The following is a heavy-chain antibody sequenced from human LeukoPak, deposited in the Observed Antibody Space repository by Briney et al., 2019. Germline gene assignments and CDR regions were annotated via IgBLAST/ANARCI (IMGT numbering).Heavy chain of an antibody. CDR2: ISGSGGST. D-gene: IGHD3-22*01. CDR3: AKDRKRYYYDSSGAYFDY. V-gene: IGHV3-23*01. CDR1: GFTFSSYA. J-gene: IGHJ4*02. Sequence: GGSLRLSCAASGFTFSSYAMSWVRQAPGKGLEWVSAISGSGGSTYYADSVKGRFTISRDNSKNTLYLQMNSLRAEGTAVYYCAKDRKRYYYDSSGAYFDYWGQGTLVTVSS.